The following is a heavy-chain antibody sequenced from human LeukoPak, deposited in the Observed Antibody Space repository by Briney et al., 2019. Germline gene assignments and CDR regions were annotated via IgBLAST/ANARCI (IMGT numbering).Heavy chain of an antibody. V-gene: IGHV3-23*01. CDR2: IYPSGDST. D-gene: IGHD6-19*01. Sequence: AGTLRLSCAASGFTFSTYSMTWGRQGPGKGLEWVSSIYPSGDSTFYADSVKGRFTISRDNSKNMLYLQMSSLRTEDTAIYYCAKDVVPDSGWDLDYWGQGTLVTVSS. CDR3: AKDVVPDSGWDLDY. J-gene: IGHJ4*02. CDR1: GFTFSTYS.